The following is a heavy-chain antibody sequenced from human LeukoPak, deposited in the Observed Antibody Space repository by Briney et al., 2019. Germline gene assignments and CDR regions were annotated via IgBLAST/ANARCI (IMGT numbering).Heavy chain of an antibody. V-gene: IGHV3-48*04. J-gene: IGHJ4*02. CDR3: ARKLGYSSRYYFDY. Sequence: GGSLRLSCAASGFTFSSYSMNWVRQAPGKGLEWVSYISSSSSTIYYADSVKGRFTISRDNAKNSLYLQMNSLRAEDTAVYYCARKLGYSSRYYFDYWGQGTLVTVSS. CDR2: ISSSSSTI. D-gene: IGHD6-13*01. CDR1: GFTFSSYS.